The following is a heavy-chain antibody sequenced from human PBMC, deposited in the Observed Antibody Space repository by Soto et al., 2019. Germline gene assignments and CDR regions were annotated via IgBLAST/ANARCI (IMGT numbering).Heavy chain of an antibody. CDR2: IQPVDSDT. Sequence: GESLKISCTASGYSFTHYWIGWVRQMPGKGLEWMGVIQPVDSDTRYSPSFQGQVTISADKSITTAYLQWSSLKASDTAMYYCARSHSNGWFGDSWGQGTLVTVSS. V-gene: IGHV5-51*01. CDR1: GYSFTHYW. J-gene: IGHJ4*02. D-gene: IGHD6-19*01. CDR3: ARSHSNGWFGDS.